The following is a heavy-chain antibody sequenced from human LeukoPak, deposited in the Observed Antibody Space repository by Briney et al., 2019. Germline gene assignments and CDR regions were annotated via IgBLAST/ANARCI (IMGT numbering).Heavy chain of an antibody. CDR1: GGSFSGYY. V-gene: IGHV4-34*01. CDR3: ARASFGSGSFDYGMDV. CDR2: INHSGST. Sequence: SETLSLTCAVYGGSFSGYYWSWIRQPPGKGLEWIGEINHSGSTNYNPSLKSRVTISVDTSKNQFSLKLSSVTAADTAVYYCARASFGSGSFDYGMDVWGQGTTATVSS. D-gene: IGHD3-10*01. J-gene: IGHJ6*02.